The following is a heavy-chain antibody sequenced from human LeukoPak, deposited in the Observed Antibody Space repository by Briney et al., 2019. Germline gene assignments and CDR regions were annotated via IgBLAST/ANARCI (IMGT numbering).Heavy chain of an antibody. Sequence: GGSLRLSCAASGFTFSNYWMHWVRQAPGKGLVWVSRINSDGSSTSYADSVKGRFTISRDSAKNTLYLQMNSLRVEDTAVYYCARGYNDFWSGYIDYWGQGTLVTVSP. D-gene: IGHD3-3*01. J-gene: IGHJ4*02. CDR1: GFTFSNYW. CDR2: INSDGSST. V-gene: IGHV3-74*01. CDR3: ARGYNDFWSGYIDY.